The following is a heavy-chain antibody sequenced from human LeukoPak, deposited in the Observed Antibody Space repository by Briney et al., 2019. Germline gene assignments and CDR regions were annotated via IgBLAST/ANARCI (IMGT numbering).Heavy chain of an antibody. D-gene: IGHD3-9*01. J-gene: IGHJ4*02. Sequence: GGSLRLSCAASGFTFSSYAMSWVRQAPGKGLEWVSAISGSGGSTYYADSVKGRFTISRDNSKNTLYLQMNSLRAEDTAVYYCAGDLTSYYFPPFDYWGQGTLVTVSS. V-gene: IGHV3-23*01. CDR2: ISGSGGST. CDR3: AGDLTSYYFPPFDY. CDR1: GFTFSSYA.